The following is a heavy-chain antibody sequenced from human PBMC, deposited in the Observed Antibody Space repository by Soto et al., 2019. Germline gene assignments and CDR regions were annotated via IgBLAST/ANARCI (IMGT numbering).Heavy chain of an antibody. D-gene: IGHD1-26*01. J-gene: IGHJ6*02. V-gene: IGHV3-30-3*01. CDR2: ISYDGSNK. CDR1: EFTFSSYA. Sequence: QVQLVESGGGVVQPGRSLRLSCAASEFTFSSYAMHWVRQAPGKGLEWVAVISYDGSNKYYADSVKGRFTISRDNSKNTLYLQMNSLRAEDTAVYYCARDLRGSGSYLRGVYYYYYGMDVWGQGTTVTVSS. CDR3: ARDLRGSGSYLRGVYYYYYGMDV.